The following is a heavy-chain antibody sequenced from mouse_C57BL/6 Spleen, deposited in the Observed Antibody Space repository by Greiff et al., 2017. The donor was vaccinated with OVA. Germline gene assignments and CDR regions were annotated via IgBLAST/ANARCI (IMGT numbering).Heavy chain of an antibody. CDR2: IWGDGST. CDR3: AKEPYYSNYRAMDY. D-gene: IGHD2-5*01. CDR1: GFSLTSYG. J-gene: IGHJ4*01. V-gene: IGHV2-3*01. Sequence: VKLVESGPGLVAPSQSLSITCTVSGFSLTSYGVSWVRQPPGKGLEWLGVIWGDGSTNYHSALISRLSISQDNSKSQVFLKLNSLQSDDTATYYCAKEPYYSNYRAMDYWGQGTSVTVSS.